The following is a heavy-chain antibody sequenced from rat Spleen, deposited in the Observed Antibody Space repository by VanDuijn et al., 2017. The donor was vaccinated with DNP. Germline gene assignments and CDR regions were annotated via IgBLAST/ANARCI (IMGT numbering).Heavy chain of an antibody. CDR1: DYSITSNY. V-gene: IGHV3-1*01. D-gene: IGHD1-1*01. Sequence: EVQLQESGPGLVKPSQSLSLTCSVTDYSITSNYWAWIRQFPGNKMEWMGYINYIGSTGHNPSLRSRISITRDTTNNQVFLQLTSVTTEETATYYCARARQQSPSWYFDFWGPGTMVTVSS. J-gene: IGHJ1*01. CDR2: INYIGST. CDR3: ARARQQSPSWYFDF.